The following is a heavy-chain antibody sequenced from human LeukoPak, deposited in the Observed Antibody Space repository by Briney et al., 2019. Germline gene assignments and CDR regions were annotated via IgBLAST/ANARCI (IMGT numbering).Heavy chain of an antibody. CDR2: ISWNSGSI. J-gene: IGHJ4*02. V-gene: IGHV3-9*01. Sequence: GGSLRLSCAASGFTFDDYAMHWVRQAPGKGVEGVAGISWNSGSIDYADSVRGRFTISRDNAKNSLYLQMNSLSAEDTALYYCAKDMLVRGVIREGYFDFWGQGTLVTVSS. CDR3: AKDMLVRGVIREGYFDF. CDR1: GFTFDDYA. D-gene: IGHD3-10*01.